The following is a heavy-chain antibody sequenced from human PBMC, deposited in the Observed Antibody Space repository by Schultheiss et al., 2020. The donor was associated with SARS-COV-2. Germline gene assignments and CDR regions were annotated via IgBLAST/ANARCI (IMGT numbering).Heavy chain of an antibody. CDR1: GFTFSSYW. J-gene: IGHJ4*02. CDR3: ARNRLPYCGGDCYSSFDY. D-gene: IGHD2-21*02. V-gene: IGHV3-7*05. Sequence: GGSLRLSCAASGFTFSSYWMSWVRQAPGKGLEWVANIKQDGSEKYYVDSVKGRFTISRDNAKNSLYLQMYSLRAEDTAVYYCARNRLPYCGGDCYSSFDYWGQGTLVTVSS. CDR2: IKQDGSEK.